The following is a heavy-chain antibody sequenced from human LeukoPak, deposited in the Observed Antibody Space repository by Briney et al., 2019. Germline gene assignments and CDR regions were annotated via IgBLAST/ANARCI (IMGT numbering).Heavy chain of an antibody. D-gene: IGHD2-21*02. CDR3: ARDLMGRGDQRERSWFDP. V-gene: IGHV3-21*01. Sequence: PGRSLRLSCAASGFTFSSYSMNWVRQAPGKGLEWVSSISSSSSYIYYADSVKGRFTISRDNAKNSLYLQMNSLRAEDTAVYYCARDLMGRGDQRERSWFDPWGQGTLVTVSS. CDR1: GFTFSSYS. J-gene: IGHJ5*02. CDR2: ISSSSSYI.